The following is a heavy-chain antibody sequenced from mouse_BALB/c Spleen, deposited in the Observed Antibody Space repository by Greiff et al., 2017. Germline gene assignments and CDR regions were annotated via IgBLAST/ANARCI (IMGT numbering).Heavy chain of an antibody. J-gene: IGHJ2*01. Sequence: DVMLVESGGGLVQPGGSMKLSCVASGFTFSNYWMNWVRQSPEKGLEWVAEIRLKSNNYATHYAESVKGRFTISRDDSKSSVYLQMNNLRAEDTGIYYCTRAYFDYWGQGTTLTVSS. CDR3: TRAYFDY. CDR2: IRLKSNNYAT. CDR1: GFTFSNYW. V-gene: IGHV6-6*02.